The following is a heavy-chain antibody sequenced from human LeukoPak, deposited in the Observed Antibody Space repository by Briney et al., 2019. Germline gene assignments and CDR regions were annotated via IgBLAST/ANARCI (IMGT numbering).Heavy chain of an antibody. D-gene: IGHD3-22*01. Sequence: SETLSLTCTVSGGSISSSSYYWGWIRQPPGKGLEWIGSIYYSGSTYYNPSLKSRVTISVDTSKNQFSLKLSSVTAADTAVYYCARRYEETYYYDSSGYHGDYWGQGTLVTVSS. J-gene: IGHJ4*02. V-gene: IGHV4-39*01. CDR1: GGSISSSSYY. CDR3: ARRYEETYYYDSSGYHGDY. CDR2: IYYSGST.